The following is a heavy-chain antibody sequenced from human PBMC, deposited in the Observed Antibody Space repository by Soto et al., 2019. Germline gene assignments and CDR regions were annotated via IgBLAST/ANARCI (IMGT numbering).Heavy chain of an antibody. D-gene: IGHD3-16*01. CDR2: IIPVFGTT. CDR3: ARGGGPLGWVHEL. Sequence: EQLVQSGAEVKKPGSSVKVSCKDSGGLFSSFAISWVRQAPGQGLEWMGGIIPVFGTTNYAQKFQGRVTITADESTNTAYMERGRLTSDDKAIDDCARGGGPLGWVHELWGQGTQVTVSS. J-gene: IGHJ4*02. V-gene: IGHV1-69*01. CDR1: GGLFSSFA.